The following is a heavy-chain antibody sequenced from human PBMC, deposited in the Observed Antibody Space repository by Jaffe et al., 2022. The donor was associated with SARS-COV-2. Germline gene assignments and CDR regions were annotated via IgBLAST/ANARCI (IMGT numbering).Heavy chain of an antibody. CDR2: VYYSGSI. V-gene: IGHV4-59*01. D-gene: IGHD1-1*01. Sequence: QVQLQESGPGLVKPSETLSLTCTVSGGSISKYYWSWIRQPPGKGLEWIGFVYYSGSINYNPSLKSRVTMSIDTSTSQFSLKLNSMTSADTAVYYCARGDGYPKPWSLDVWGRGTLVTVSS. CDR1: GGSISKYY. J-gene: IGHJ2*01. CDR3: ARGDGYPKPWSLDV.